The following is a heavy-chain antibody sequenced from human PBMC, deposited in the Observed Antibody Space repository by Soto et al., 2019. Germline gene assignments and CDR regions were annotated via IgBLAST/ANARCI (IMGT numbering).Heavy chain of an antibody. CDR3: AKDRILTVVPPSPIDY. Sequence: PGGSLRLSCAASGFTFSSYAMSWVRQAPGKGLEWVSAISGSGGSTYYADSVKGRFTISRDNSKNTLYLQMNSLRAEDTAVYYCAKDRILTVVPPSPIDYWGQGTLVTVSS. D-gene: IGHD2-15*01. CDR1: GFTFSSYA. V-gene: IGHV3-23*01. J-gene: IGHJ4*02. CDR2: ISGSGGST.